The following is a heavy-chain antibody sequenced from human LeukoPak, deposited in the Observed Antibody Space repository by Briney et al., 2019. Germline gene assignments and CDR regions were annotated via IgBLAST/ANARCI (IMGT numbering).Heavy chain of an antibody. CDR3: ARDYDMLRGMDV. Sequence: SETLSLTCAVSGGSISSSNWWSWVRQPPGKGLEWIGRIYTTGSTNYNPSLKSRVTISVDTSKNQFSLKLSPVTAADTAVYYCARDYDMLRGMDVWGKGTTVTISS. CDR2: IYTTGST. CDR1: GGSISSSNW. V-gene: IGHV4-4*02. D-gene: IGHD3-9*01. J-gene: IGHJ6*04.